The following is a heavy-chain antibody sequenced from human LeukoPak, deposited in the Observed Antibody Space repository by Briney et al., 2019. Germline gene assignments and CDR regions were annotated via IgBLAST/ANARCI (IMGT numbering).Heavy chain of an antibody. Sequence: PSETLSLTCTVSGGSISSYYWSWIRQPPGKGLEWIGYIYYSGSTNYNPSLKSRVTISVDTSKNQSSLKLSSVTAADTAVYYCARQGIVGASSHFDYWGQGTLVTVSS. CDR2: IYYSGST. CDR1: GGSISSYY. CDR3: ARQGIVGASSHFDY. J-gene: IGHJ4*02. V-gene: IGHV4-59*08. D-gene: IGHD1-26*01.